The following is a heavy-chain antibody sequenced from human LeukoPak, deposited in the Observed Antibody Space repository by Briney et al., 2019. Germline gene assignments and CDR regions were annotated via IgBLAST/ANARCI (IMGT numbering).Heavy chain of an antibody. CDR2: VYRDGAT. Sequence: GGSLRLSCEVSGFDVSKNFVNWVRQAPGKGLEWVSVVYRDGATFSADSVKGRFTISRDNAKNSLYLQMNSLRAEDTALYYCAKGTLLFGELLSYYFDYWGQGTLVTVSS. CDR1: GFDVSKNF. CDR3: AKGTLLFGELLSYYFDY. D-gene: IGHD3-10*01. V-gene: IGHV3-53*05. J-gene: IGHJ4*02.